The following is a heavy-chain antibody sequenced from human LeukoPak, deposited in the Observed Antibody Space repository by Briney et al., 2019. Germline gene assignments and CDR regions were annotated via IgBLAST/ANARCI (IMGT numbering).Heavy chain of an antibody. CDR2: ISSSSSTI. D-gene: IGHD1-26*01. J-gene: IGHJ3*02. V-gene: IGHV3-48*01. Sequence: PGGSLRLSCAASGFTFSSYAMSWVRQTPGKGLEWVSYISSSSSTIYYADSVKGRFTISRDNAKNSLYLQMNSLRAEDTAVYYCARASGSYSNAFDIWGRGTMVTVSS. CDR1: GFTFSSYA. CDR3: ARASGSYSNAFDI.